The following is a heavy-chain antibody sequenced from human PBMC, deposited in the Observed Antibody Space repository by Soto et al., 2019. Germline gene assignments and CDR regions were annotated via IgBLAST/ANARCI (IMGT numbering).Heavy chain of an antibody. V-gene: IGHV4-59*08. CDR2: IYYSGRT. CDR1: GGSISSYY. D-gene: IGHD2-15*01. J-gene: IGHJ5*02. CDR3: ARLRGQDCSGGSCYSLFMMESVSWFDP. Sequence: SETLSLTCTVSGGSISSYYWSWIRQPPGKGLEWIGYIYYSGRTSYNPSHKSRVTISVHTSKNQFSLKLGSVTAADTAVYYCARLRGQDCSGGSCYSLFMMESVSWFDPWGQGALVTVSS.